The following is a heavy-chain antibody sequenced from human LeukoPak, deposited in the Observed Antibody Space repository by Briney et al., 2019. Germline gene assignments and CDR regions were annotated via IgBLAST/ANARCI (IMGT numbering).Heavy chain of an antibody. Sequence: WASVKVSCKASGYTFTGYYMHWVRQAPGQGLEWMGWINPNSGGTNYAQKFQGRVTMTRDTSISTAYMELSRLRSDDTAVYYCARALVVVTAPNCYYMDVWGKGTTVTISS. J-gene: IGHJ6*03. D-gene: IGHD2-21*02. CDR1: GYTFTGYY. CDR2: INPNSGGT. V-gene: IGHV1-2*02. CDR3: ARALVVVTAPNCYYMDV.